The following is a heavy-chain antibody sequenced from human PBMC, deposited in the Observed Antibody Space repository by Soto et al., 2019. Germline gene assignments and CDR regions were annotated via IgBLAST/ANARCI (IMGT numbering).Heavy chain of an antibody. D-gene: IGHD5-18*01. CDR2: IIPIFGTA. CDR1: GGTFSSYA. J-gene: IGHJ4*02. CDR3: ARDPDYTAMVNGFDY. V-gene: IGHV1-69*06. Sequence: QVQLVQSGAEVKKPGSSVKVSCKASGGTFSSYAISWVRQAPGQGLEWMGGIIPIFGTANYAQKFQGRVTITADKSTSTAYMELSSLRSEDTAVHYCARDPDYTAMVNGFDYWGQGTLVTVSS.